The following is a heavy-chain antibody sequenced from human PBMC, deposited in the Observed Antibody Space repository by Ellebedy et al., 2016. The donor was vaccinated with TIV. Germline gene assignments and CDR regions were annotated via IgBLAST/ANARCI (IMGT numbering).Heavy chain of an antibody. CDR3: AREAYDVLTGYSSGMEV. V-gene: IGHV4-61*01. Sequence: PSETLSLTCSVSGVSVSSGSYFWSWIRQPPGKGLEWIGYTGYSGSTNYNPSLKSRVSISADRSQNQFSLKLTSVTAADTAVYYCAREAYDVLTGYSSGMEVWGQGTTVTVPS. D-gene: IGHD3-9*01. CDR2: TGYSGST. J-gene: IGHJ6*02. CDR1: GVSVSSGSYF.